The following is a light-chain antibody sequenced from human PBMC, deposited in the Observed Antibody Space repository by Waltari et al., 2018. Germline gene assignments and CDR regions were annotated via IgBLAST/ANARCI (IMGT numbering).Light chain of an antibody. CDR2: GNS. V-gene: IGLV1-40*01. CDR1: RSNIGADYA. J-gene: IGLJ3*02. Sequence: QSALTQPPSVSGAPGQRVTISCTGSRSNIGADYAVHRYQQLPRTAPHPLIHGNSNRPSGVPDRFSGSKSGTSASLAITGLQAEDEADYYCQSYDNRLSAWVFGGGTKLTVL. CDR3: QSYDNRLSAWV.